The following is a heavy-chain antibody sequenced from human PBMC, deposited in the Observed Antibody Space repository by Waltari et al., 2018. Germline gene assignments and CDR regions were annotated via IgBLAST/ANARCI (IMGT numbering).Heavy chain of an antibody. J-gene: IGHJ6*02. Sequence: EVQLVESGGGLVQPGGSLRLSCAASGFTFSRYWMYWVRQAPGTGRARVEKITRDGGKTGYAESVKGRFTISRDNAKNTLYMEMNSLRDEDTAVYYCVRDRGMDAWGQGTTVTVSS. CDR1: GFTFSRYW. V-gene: IGHV3-74*01. CDR3: VRDRGMDA. CDR2: ITRDGGKT.